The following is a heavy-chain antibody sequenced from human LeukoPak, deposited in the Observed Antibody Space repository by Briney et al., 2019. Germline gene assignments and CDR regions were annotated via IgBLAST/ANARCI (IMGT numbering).Heavy chain of an antibody. J-gene: IGHJ4*02. V-gene: IGHV3-48*03. CDR2: ISSSGSTI. Sequence: GRSLRLSCAASGFIFSTYAMYWVRQAPGKGLEWVSYISSSGSTIYYADSVKGRFTISRDNAKNSLYLQMNSLRAEDTAVYYCARVYIAEDYWGQGTLVTISS. D-gene: IGHD2-15*01. CDR1: GFIFSTYA. CDR3: ARVYIAEDY.